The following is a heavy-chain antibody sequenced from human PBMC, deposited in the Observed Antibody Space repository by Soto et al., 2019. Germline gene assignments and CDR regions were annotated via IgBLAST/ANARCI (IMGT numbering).Heavy chain of an antibody. D-gene: IGHD5-18*01. J-gene: IGHJ6*02. CDR3: ASESTYGYPWYYGIDV. Sequence: LRLSCAASGFTFSSYNMNWVRQAPGKGLEWVSSISSSSSYIYYADSVKGRFTISRDNSKNTLYLQMNSLRAEDTAVYYCASESTYGYPWYYGIDVWGQGTTVTVSS. CDR2: ISSSSSYI. CDR1: GFTFSSYN. V-gene: IGHV3-21*04.